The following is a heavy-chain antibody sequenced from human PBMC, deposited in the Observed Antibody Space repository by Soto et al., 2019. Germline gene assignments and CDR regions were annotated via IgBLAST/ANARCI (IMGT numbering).Heavy chain of an antibody. CDR1: GFTFSSYA. Sequence: GGSLRLSCAASGFTFSSYAMHWVRQAPGKGLEWVAVISYGGSNKYYADSVKGRFTISRDNSKNTLYLQMNSLRAEDTAVYYCARDEYQLLIYYYYGMDVWGQGTTVTVSS. CDR2: ISYGGSNK. J-gene: IGHJ6*02. D-gene: IGHD2-2*01. V-gene: IGHV3-30-3*01. CDR3: ARDEYQLLIYYYYGMDV.